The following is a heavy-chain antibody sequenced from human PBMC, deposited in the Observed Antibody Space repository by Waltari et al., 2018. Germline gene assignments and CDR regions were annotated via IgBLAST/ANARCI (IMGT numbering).Heavy chain of an antibody. J-gene: IGHJ5*01. CDR2: VYISGTT. CDR3: ARGGYYYDTLGDS. D-gene: IGHD3-22*01. Sequence: LQMQESGPGLVKASEHLSLICTVSDDSTRYSSYFWGWIRQPPGKGLEWIGSVYISGTTYYNPSLKGRVTMSLETSKNQFSLKLKSVTAADTAVYYCARGGYYYDTLGDSWGQGTLVTVSS. V-gene: IGHV4-39*07. CDR1: DDSTRYSSYF.